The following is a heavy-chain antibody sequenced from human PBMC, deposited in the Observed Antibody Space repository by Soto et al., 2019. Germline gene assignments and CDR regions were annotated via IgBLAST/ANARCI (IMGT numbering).Heavy chain of an antibody. Sequence: EVQLLESGGGLVQPGWSLRLSCAASGFTFSIYAMTWVRQAPGKGLEWVSVITGSGGGTYFVDSVKGRFTISRDNSKNTVYLQMNSLRAEDTAVYYCAKRPLTAAGFDYWGQGTLVTVSS. CDR2: ITGSGGGT. CDR1: GFTFSIYA. D-gene: IGHD6-13*01. J-gene: IGHJ4*02. V-gene: IGHV3-23*01. CDR3: AKRPLTAAGFDY.